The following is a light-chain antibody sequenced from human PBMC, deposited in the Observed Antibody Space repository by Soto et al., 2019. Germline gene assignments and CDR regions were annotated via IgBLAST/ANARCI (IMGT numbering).Light chain of an antibody. CDR2: GSN. V-gene: IGLV1-44*01. CDR1: SFNIGSNP. Sequence: QSVLTQPPSASGTPGQRVTIPCSGSSFNIGSNPVNWYQQVPGTAPKLLIYGSNERPSGVPDRVSGPKSGTSASLAISGLQSEDEADYYCAAWDDVLNGYVFGTGTKLTVL. CDR3: AAWDDVLNGYV. J-gene: IGLJ1*01.